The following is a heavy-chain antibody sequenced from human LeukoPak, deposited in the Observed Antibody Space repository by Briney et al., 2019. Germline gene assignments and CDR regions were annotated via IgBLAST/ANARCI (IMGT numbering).Heavy chain of an antibody. CDR2: INHSGST. CDR3: ARARYDYVWGSYRTSYYYYYGMDV. CDR1: GGSFSGYY. D-gene: IGHD3-16*02. J-gene: IGHJ6*02. V-gene: IGHV4-34*01. Sequence: KPSETLSLTCAVYGGSFSGYYWSWIRQPPGKGLEWIGEINHSGSTNYNPSLKSRVTISVDTSKNQFSLKLSSVTAADTAVCYCARARYDYVWGSYRTSYYYYYGMDVWGQGTTVTVSS.